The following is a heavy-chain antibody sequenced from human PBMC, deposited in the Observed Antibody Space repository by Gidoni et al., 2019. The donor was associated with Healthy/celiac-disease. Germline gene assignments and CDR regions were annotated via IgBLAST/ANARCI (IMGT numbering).Heavy chain of an antibody. Sequence: EVQLVESGGGLVKPGGSLRLSCAASGFTFSSYSMNWVRQAPGKGLEGFSSISSSSSYIYYADSVKGRFTISRDNAKNSLYLQMNSLRAEDTAVYYCASDIVDTAMADDDYWGQGTLVTVSS. CDR2: ISSSSSYI. CDR1: GFTFSSYS. V-gene: IGHV3-21*01. CDR3: ASDIVDTAMADDDY. D-gene: IGHD5-18*01. J-gene: IGHJ4*02.